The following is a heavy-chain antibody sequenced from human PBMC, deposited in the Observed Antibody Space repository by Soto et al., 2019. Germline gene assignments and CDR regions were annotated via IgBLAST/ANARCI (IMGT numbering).Heavy chain of an antibody. D-gene: IGHD2-2*01. Sequence: SETLSLTCTVSGGSISSYYWSWIRQPPGKGLEWIGYIYYSGSTNYNPSLKSRVTISVDTSKNQFSLKLSSVTAADTAVYYCAGGYCSSTSCPNSYSYYMDVWGKGTTVTVPS. J-gene: IGHJ6*03. CDR1: GGSISSYY. V-gene: IGHV4-59*01. CDR2: IYYSGST. CDR3: AGGYCSSTSCPNSYSYYMDV.